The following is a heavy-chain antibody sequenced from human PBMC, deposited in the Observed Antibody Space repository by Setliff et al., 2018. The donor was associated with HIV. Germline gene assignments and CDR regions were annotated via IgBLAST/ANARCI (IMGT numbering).Heavy chain of an antibody. CDR2: IVDSGSA. CDR1: GGSLTNYY. J-gene: IGHJ6*04. D-gene: IGHD3-16*01. Sequence: PSETLSLTCTVYGGSLTNYYWTWIRQSPGKGLEWIGEIVDSGSATYNPSLQSRVSISLDTSQRQFSLKLNSVTAADTAVYYCAKIEVGYYYYMDVWGKGTSVTVSS. V-gene: IGHV4-59*01. CDR3: AKIEVGYYYYMDV.